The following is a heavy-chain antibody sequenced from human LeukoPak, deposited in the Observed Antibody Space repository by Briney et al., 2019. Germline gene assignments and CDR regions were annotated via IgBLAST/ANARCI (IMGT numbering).Heavy chain of an antibody. CDR1: GFTFSSYG. Sequence: GGSLRLSCAASGFTFSSYGMHWVRQAPGKGLEWVAVISYDGSNKYYADSVEGRFTISRDNSKNTLYLQMNSLRAEDTAVYYCAKDQIDIVATICLDYWGQGTLVTVSS. CDR3: AKDQIDIVATICLDY. J-gene: IGHJ4*02. D-gene: IGHD5-12*01. V-gene: IGHV3-30*18. CDR2: ISYDGSNK.